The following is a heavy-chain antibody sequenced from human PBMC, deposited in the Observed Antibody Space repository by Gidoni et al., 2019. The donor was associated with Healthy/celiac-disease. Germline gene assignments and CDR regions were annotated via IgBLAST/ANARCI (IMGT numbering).Heavy chain of an antibody. CDR2: ISGSGGST. CDR1: GFTFSSYA. V-gene: IGHV3-23*01. Sequence: EVQLLESGGGLVQPGGSLRLSCAASGFTFSSYAMGWVRQAPGKGLEWVSAISGSGGSTYYADSVKGRFTISRDNSKNTLYLQMNSLRAEDTAVYYCATDNTVTTAPYYYYGMDVWGQGTTVTVSS. J-gene: IGHJ6*01. CDR3: ATDNTVTTAPYYYYGMDV. D-gene: IGHD4-17*01.